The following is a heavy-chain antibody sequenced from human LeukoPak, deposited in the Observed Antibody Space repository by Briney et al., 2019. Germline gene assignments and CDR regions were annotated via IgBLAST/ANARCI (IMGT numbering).Heavy chain of an antibody. D-gene: IGHD6-19*01. CDR1: GFTFSSYG. V-gene: IGHV3-33*01. J-gene: IGHJ6*02. CDR2: IWYDGSNK. Sequence: GGSLRLSCAASGFTFSSYGMHWVRQAPGKGLEWVAVIWYDGSNKYYADSVKGRFTISRDNSKNTLYLQMNSLRAEDTALYYCARTESGYSSGSFYYGMDVWGQGTTVTVSS. CDR3: ARTESGYSSGSFYYGMDV.